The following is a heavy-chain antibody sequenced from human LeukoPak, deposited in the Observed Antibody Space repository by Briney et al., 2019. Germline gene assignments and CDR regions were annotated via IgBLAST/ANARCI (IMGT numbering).Heavy chain of an antibody. Sequence: SETLSLTCTVSGGSISSYYWSWIRQPPGKGLEWIGYIYYSGSTNYNPSLKSRVTISVDTSKNQFSLKLSSVTAADTAVYYCARDSGSGSWYNWFDPWGQGTLVTVSS. D-gene: IGHD6-13*01. CDR1: GGSISSYY. J-gene: IGHJ5*02. CDR2: IYYSGST. V-gene: IGHV4-59*01. CDR3: ARDSGSGSWYNWFDP.